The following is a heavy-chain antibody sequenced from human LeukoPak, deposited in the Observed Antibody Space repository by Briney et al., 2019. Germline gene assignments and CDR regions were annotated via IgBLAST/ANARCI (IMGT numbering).Heavy chain of an antibody. CDR2: IYTSGST. CDR1: GGSISSSSYY. Sequence: SETLSLTCTVSGGSISSSSYYWSWIRQPAGKGLEWIGRIYTSGSTNYNPSLKSRVTMSVDTSKNQFSLKLSSVTAADTAVYYCARVGSYDSSGYQYNWFDPWGQGTLVTVSS. D-gene: IGHD3-22*01. CDR3: ARVGSYDSSGYQYNWFDP. J-gene: IGHJ5*02. V-gene: IGHV4-61*02.